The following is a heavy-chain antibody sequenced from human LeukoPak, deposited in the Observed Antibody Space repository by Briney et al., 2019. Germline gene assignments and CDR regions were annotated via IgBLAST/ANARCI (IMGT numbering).Heavy chain of an antibody. V-gene: IGHV3-21*01. Sequence: PGGSLRLSCAASGFTFSSYSMNWVRQAPGKGLEWVSLISSSSSYIYYADSLKGRFTVSRDNAKNSLYLQMNSLRAEDTAVYYCARGTHQLWFLDKWGQGTLVTVSS. D-gene: IGHD3-10*01. J-gene: IGHJ4*02. CDR3: ARGTHQLWFLDK. CDR2: ISSSSSYI. CDR1: GFTFSSYS.